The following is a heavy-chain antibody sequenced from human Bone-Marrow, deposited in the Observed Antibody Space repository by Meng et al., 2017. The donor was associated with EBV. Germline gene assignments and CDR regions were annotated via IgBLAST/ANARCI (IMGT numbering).Heavy chain of an antibody. CDR2: INPNSGGT. D-gene: IGHD3-3*01. J-gene: IGHJ4*02. CDR1: GYTFSGYY. V-gene: IGHV1-2*06. CDR3: ARDLTNDYFDY. Sequence: QVQLVQSGVEVKKPGASVKVSCKASGYTFSGYYMHWVRQAPGQGLEWMGRINPNSGGTNYAQKFQGRVTMSRDTSISTAYMELSRLRSDDTALYYCARDLTNDYFDYWGQGTLVTVSS.